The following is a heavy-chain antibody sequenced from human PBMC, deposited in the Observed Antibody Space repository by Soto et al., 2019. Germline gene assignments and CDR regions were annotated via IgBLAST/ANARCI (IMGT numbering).Heavy chain of an antibody. CDR1: GFTFSSYA. J-gene: IGHJ6*02. V-gene: IGHV3-23*01. D-gene: IGHD3-10*01. CDR3: AKDHPLSVREPNYGMDV. Sequence: PGGSLRLSCAASGFTFSSYAMSWVRQAPGKGLEWVSAISGSGGSTYYADSVKGRFTISRDNSKNTLYLQMNSLRAEDTAVYYCAKDHPLSVREPNYGMDVWGQGTTVTVSS. CDR2: ISGSGGST.